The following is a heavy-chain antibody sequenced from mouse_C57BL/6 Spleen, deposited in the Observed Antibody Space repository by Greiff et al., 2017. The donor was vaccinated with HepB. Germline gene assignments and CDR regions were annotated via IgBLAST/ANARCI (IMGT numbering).Heavy chain of an antibody. CDR1: GFSLTSYG. CDR3: ARGGLRLAWFAY. D-gene: IGHD2-4*01. V-gene: IGHV2-2*01. Sequence: VKLMESGPGLVQPSQSLSITCTVSGFSLTSYGVHWVRQSPGKGLEWLGVIWSGGSTDYNAAFISRLSISKDNSKSQVFFKMNSLQADDTAIYYCARGGLRLAWFAYWGQGTLVTVSA. CDR2: IWSGGST. J-gene: IGHJ3*01.